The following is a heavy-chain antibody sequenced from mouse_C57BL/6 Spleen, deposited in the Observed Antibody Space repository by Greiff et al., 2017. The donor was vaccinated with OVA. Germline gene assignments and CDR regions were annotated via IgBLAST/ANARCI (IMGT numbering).Heavy chain of an antibody. CDR2: IDPSDSYT. V-gene: IGHV1-69*01. CDR3: ATAQAGFDY. CDR1: GYTFTSYW. J-gene: IGHJ2*01. Sequence: VQLQQPGAELVMPGASVKLSCKASGYTFTSYWMHWVKQRPGHGLEWIGEIDPSDSYTNYNQKFKGKSTLTVDKSSSTAYMQLSSLTSEDSAVYYCATAQAGFDYWGQGTTLTVSS. D-gene: IGHD3-2*02.